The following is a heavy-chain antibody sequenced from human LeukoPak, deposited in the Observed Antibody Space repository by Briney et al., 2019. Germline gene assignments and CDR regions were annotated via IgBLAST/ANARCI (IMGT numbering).Heavy chain of an antibody. J-gene: IGHJ4*02. V-gene: IGHV4-59*01. D-gene: IGHD1-26*01. CDR1: GGSISSYY. CDR3: ARDRSGSYEGYYFDY. Sequence: PSETLSLTCTVSGGSISSYYWSWIRQPPGKGLEWIGYIYYSGSTNYNPSLKSRVTISVDTSKNQFSLKLSSVTAADTAVYYCARDRSGSYEGYYFDYWGQGTLVTVSS. CDR2: IYYSGST.